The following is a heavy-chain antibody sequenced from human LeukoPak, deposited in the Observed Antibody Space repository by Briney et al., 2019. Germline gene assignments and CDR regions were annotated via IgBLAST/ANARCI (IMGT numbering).Heavy chain of an antibody. D-gene: IGHD6-13*01. CDR2: INHSGST. J-gene: IGHJ3*02. CDR3: ARSIAAAGTLYAFDI. V-gene: IGHV4-34*01. CDR1: GGSFSGYY. Sequence: PSETLSLTCAVYGGSFSGYYWSWIRQPPGKGLGWIGEINHSGSTNYNPSLKSRVTISLDTSKHQFSLKLSSVTAADTALYYCARSIAAAGTLYAFDIWGQGTMVTVSS.